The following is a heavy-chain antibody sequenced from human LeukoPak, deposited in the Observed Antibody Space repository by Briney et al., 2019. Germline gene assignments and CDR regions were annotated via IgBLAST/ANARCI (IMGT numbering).Heavy chain of an antibody. D-gene: IGHD5-24*01. J-gene: IGHJ4*02. CDR3: ARDDWGDGCKY. CDR2: YYPNGST. V-gene: IGHV4-4*07. CDR1: GGSISADY. Sequence: EPSETLSLTCSVSGGSISADYWIWIRQPAGKGLEYIGRYYPNGSTNYNPSLKSRVTMSVDTSKNQFSLELRSVTAADTAMYYCARDDWGDGCKYWGQGTLVTVSS.